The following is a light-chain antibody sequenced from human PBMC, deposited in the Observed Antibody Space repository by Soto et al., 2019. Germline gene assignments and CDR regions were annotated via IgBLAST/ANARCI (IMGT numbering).Light chain of an antibody. V-gene: IGKV1-5*01. Sequence: DIQMTQSPYTLSSSVGDRVTITCRASQGISSYLAWYQQKPGKAPKLLIYAASTLQSGVPSRFSGSGSGTEFTLTISSLQPDDFATYYCQQYNSYSLTFGGGTKVDIK. CDR1: QGISSY. CDR3: QQYNSYSLT. J-gene: IGKJ4*01. CDR2: AAS.